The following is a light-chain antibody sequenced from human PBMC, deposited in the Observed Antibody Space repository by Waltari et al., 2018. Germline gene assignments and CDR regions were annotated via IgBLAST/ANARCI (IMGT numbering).Light chain of an antibody. CDR1: QSITNNY. V-gene: IGKV3-20*01. CDR2: HAS. Sequence: DIVLTQSPGTLSLSPAERASLSCRASQSITNNYLAWYKQIPGQAPRVLIYHASTRANGIPDRFSGSGSGTDFTLTISRLEPEDFAVYYCQKYGSTPRPFGGGTKVEIK. CDR3: QKYGSTPRP. J-gene: IGKJ4*01.